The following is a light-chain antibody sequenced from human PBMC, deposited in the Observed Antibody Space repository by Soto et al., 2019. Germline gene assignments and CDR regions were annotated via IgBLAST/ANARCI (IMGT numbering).Light chain of an antibody. CDR3: SSYTSSSPL. CDR2: DVS. CDR1: SSDVGGYNY. J-gene: IGLJ2*01. Sequence: QSVLTQPASGYGSHGESITISCTGTSSDVGGYNYVSWYQQHPGKAPKLMIYDVSNRPSGVSNRFSGSKSGNTASLTISGLQAEDEADYYCSSYTSSSPLFGGGTQLTVL. V-gene: IGLV2-14*01.